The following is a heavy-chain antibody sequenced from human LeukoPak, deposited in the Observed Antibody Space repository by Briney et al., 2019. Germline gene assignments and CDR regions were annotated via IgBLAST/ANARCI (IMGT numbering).Heavy chain of an antibody. J-gene: IGHJ4*02. Sequence: GSLRLSCAASGFTFSDYFMSWIRQAPGKGLEWVSYISGSGSTIYYADSVKGRFTISRDNAKNSLYLQMNSLRAEDTAVYFCARDSPAEPTDYWGQGILVTVSS. CDR3: ARDSPAEPTDY. CDR2: ISGSGSTI. D-gene: IGHD1-14*01. CDR1: GFTFSDYF. V-gene: IGHV3-11*01.